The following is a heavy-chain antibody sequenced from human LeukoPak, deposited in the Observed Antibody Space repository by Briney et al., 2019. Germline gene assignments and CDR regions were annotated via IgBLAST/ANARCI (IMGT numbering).Heavy chain of an antibody. CDR1: GGSVTNRNYY. Sequence: PSETLSLTCTVSGGSVTNRNYYWGWIRQPPEKGLEWIGSIYYSGGTYQSPSLRSRVTISVDTSKNQISLELNSVTAADTALYFCATLPTVMNLYFFEQWGQGTLVTVSS. D-gene: IGHD3-16*01. CDR2: IYYSGGT. J-gene: IGHJ4*02. CDR3: ATLPTVMNLYFFEQ. V-gene: IGHV4-39*01.